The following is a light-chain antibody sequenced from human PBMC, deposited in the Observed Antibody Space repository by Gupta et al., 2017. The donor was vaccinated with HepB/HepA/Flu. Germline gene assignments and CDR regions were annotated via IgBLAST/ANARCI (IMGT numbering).Light chain of an antibody. CDR2: DVT. V-gene: IGLV2-11*01. CDR1: SSDVGNYNY. Sequence: QSALTQPRSMSGSPGPSVTISCSGTSSDVGNYNYVSWYQQHPGEAPKLLIYDVTRRPSGVPDRFSGSKSGNTASLTISGLQAEDDSDYYCCSYAGNYIWVFGGGTKLTVL. CDR3: CSYAGNYIWV. J-gene: IGLJ3*02.